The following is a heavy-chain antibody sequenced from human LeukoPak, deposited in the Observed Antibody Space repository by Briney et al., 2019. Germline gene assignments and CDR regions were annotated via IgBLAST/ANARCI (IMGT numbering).Heavy chain of an antibody. CDR2: ITWHSNSI. Sequence: GGSLRLPCAASGFTFDDYAMRWVRQAPGKGLEWVSGITWHSNSIVYADSVKGRFTISRDNSKNTLYLQMNSLRAEDTAVYYCAKDQTWFGESLYLPSALLPKDYYYYGMDVWGQGTTVTVSS. CDR3: AKDQTWFGESLYLPSALLPKDYYYYGMDV. J-gene: IGHJ6*02. D-gene: IGHD3-10*01. V-gene: IGHV3-9*01. CDR1: GFTFDDYA.